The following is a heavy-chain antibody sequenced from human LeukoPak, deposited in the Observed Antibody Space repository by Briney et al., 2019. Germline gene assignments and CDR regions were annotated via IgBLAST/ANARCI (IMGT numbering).Heavy chain of an antibody. CDR2: ITNSGST. Sequence: PSETLSLTCTVSGASITSYYWGWIRQPPVKGLEWIGSITNSGSTNYNPSLKSRVTISLDTSKNQFSLKLSSVMAADTAVYYCARRFLGVEFDYWGQGTLVTVSS. J-gene: IGHJ4*02. V-gene: IGHV4-59*01. CDR3: ARRFLGVEFDY. CDR1: GASITSYY. D-gene: IGHD3-3*01.